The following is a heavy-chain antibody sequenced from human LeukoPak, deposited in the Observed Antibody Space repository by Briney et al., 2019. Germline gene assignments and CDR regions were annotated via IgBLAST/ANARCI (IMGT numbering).Heavy chain of an antibody. CDR3: ARGVVIDYYYYGMDV. CDR2: IIPILGIA. D-gene: IGHD4-23*01. V-gene: IGHV1-69*04. J-gene: IGHJ6*02. CDR1: GGTFSSYA. Sequence: SVKASCKASGGTFSSYAISWVRQAPGQRLEWMGRIIPILGIANYAQKFQGRVTITADKSTSTAYMELSSLRSEDTAVYYCARGVVIDYYYYGMDVWGQGTTVTVSS.